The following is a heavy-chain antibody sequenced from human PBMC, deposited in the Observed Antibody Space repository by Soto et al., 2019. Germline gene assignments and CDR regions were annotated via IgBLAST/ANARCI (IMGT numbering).Heavy chain of an antibody. CDR2: IYYTGST. V-gene: IGHV4-59*08. Sequence: SETLSLTCTVSGGSISDDYWSWFRQPPGKGLEWIGYIYYTGSTTYNPSLKSRLSISLETSKKKFSLRSVTAADTAVYYCARRRGYCSSGSCYWLHGFDYWGQGTLVTVSS. CDR3: ARRRGYCSSGSCYWLHGFDY. D-gene: IGHD2-15*01. CDR1: GGSISDDY. J-gene: IGHJ4*02.